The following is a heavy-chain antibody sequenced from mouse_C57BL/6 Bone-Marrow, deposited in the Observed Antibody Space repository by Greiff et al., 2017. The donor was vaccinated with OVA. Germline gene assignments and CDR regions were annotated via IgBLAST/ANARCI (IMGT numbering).Heavy chain of an antibody. CDR2: IHPNSGST. D-gene: IGHD1-1*01. CDR1: GYTFTSYW. Sequence: VQLQQPGAELVKPGASVKLSCKASGYTFTSYWMHWVKQRPGQGLEWIGMIHPNSGSTNYNEKFKSKATLTVDKSSSTAYMQLSSLTSEDSAVYYGARDLYYGSSFYFDYWGQGTTLTVSS. V-gene: IGHV1-64*01. J-gene: IGHJ2*01. CDR3: ARDLYYGSSFYFDY.